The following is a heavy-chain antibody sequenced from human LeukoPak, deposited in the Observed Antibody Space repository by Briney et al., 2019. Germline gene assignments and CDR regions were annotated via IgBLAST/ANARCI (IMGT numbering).Heavy chain of an antibody. V-gene: IGHV3-30-3*01. J-gene: IGHJ4*02. CDR2: ISYDGSNK. CDR3: ARDVGFDY. Sequence: GGSLRLSCAASGFTFSSYAMHWVRQAPGKGLEWVAVISYDGSNKYYADSVKGRFTISRDNSKNTLYLQMNGLRAEDTAVYYCARDVGFDYWGQGTLVTVSS. CDR1: GFTFSSYA.